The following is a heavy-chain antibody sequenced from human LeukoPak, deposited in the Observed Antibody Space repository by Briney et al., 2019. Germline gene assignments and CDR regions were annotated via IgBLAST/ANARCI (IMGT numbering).Heavy chain of an antibody. CDR1: GGSISSYY. CDR3: ARGESAPFDAFDI. V-gene: IGHV4-59*01. J-gene: IGHJ3*02. Sequence: SETLSLTCTVSGGSISSYYWSWIRQPPGKGLEWIGYIYYSGSTNYNPSLKSRVTISVDTSKNQFSLKLSSVTAADTAVYYCARGESAPFDAFDIWGQGTMVTVSS. CDR2: IYYSGST.